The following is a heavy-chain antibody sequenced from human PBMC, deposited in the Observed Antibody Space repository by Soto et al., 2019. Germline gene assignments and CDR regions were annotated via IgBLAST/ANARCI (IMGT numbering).Heavy chain of an antibody. V-gene: IGHV3-23*01. Sequence: GGSLRLSCAASGFTFSSYAMSWVRQAPGKGLEWVSAISGSGGSTYYADSVKGRFTISRDNSKNTLYLQMNSLRAEDTAVYYCAKAPGSGYQRGVFDYWGQGTLVTVSS. J-gene: IGHJ4*02. D-gene: IGHD3-22*01. CDR2: ISGSGGST. CDR1: GFTFSSYA. CDR3: AKAPGSGYQRGVFDY.